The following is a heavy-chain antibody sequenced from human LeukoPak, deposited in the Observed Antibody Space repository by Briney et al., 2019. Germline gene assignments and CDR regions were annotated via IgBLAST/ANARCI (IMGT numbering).Heavy chain of an antibody. Sequence: ASVKVSCKASGYTFTGYYMHWVRQAPGQGLEWMGWINPNGGGTNYAQKFQGRVTMTRDTSTSTAYMELSRLRSDDTAVYYCARDGNYYDSSEGDYWGQGTLVTVSS. CDR1: GYTFTGYY. CDR3: ARDGNYYDSSEGDY. J-gene: IGHJ4*02. V-gene: IGHV1-2*02. CDR2: INPNGGGT. D-gene: IGHD3-22*01.